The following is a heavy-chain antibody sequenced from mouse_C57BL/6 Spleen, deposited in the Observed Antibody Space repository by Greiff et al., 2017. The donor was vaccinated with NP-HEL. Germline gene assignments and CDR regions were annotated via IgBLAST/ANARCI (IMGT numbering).Heavy chain of an antibody. CDR1: GYTFTSYW. CDR3: AREDYDYTWFAY. D-gene: IGHD2-4*01. Sequence: QVQLQQPGTELVKPGASVKLSCKASGYTFTSYWMHWVKQRPGQGLEWIGNINPSNGGTNYNEKFKSKATLTVDNSSSTAYMQLSSLTSEDSAVYYGAREDYDYTWFAYWGQGTLVTVSA. V-gene: IGHV1-53*01. J-gene: IGHJ3*01. CDR2: INPSNGGT.